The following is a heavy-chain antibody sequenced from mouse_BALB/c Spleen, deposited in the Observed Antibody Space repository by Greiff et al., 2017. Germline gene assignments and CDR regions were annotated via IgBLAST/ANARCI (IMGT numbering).Heavy chain of an antibody. CDR1: GFAFSSYD. Sequence: EVHLVESGGGLVKPGGSLKLSCAASGFAFSSYDMSWVRQTPEKRLEWVAYISSGGGSTYYPDTVKGRFTISRDNAKNTLYLQMSSLKSEDTAMYYCARLGYYPFDYWGQGTTLTVSS. J-gene: IGHJ2*01. D-gene: IGHD2-3*01. V-gene: IGHV5-12-1*01. CDR3: ARLGYYPFDY. CDR2: ISSGGGST.